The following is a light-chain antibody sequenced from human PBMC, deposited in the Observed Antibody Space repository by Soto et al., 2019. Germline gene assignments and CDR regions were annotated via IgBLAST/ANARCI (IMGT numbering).Light chain of an antibody. CDR2: GAS. Sequence: EVVMTQSPATLSVSPGERATLSCRASQSVSSNLAWYQQKPGQAPRLLIYGASTRATAIPARFSGSGSGTGFTLTISSLQSEDFAVYYCQQYNNWPLTFGSWTKAD. CDR3: QQYNNWPLT. CDR1: QSVSSN. J-gene: IGKJ3*01. V-gene: IGKV3-15*01.